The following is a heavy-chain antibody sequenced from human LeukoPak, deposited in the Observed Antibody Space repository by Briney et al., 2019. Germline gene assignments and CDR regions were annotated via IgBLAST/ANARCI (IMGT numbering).Heavy chain of an antibody. CDR1: GGSISSYY. V-gene: IGHV4-59*01. CDR2: IYYSGST. D-gene: IGHD5-18*01. J-gene: IGHJ6*03. CDR3: ARDLKLWDTYYYYMDV. Sequence: SETLSLTCTVSGGSISSYYWSWIRQPPGKGLEWIGYIYYSGSTNYNPSLKSRVTISVDTSKNQFSLKLSSVTAADTAVYYCARDLKLWDTYYYYMDVWGKGTTVTVSS.